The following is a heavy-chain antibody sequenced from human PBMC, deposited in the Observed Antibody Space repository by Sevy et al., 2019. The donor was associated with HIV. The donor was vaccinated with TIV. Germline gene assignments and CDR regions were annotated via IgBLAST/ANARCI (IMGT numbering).Heavy chain of an antibody. D-gene: IGHD3-22*01. V-gene: IGHV3-48*03. Sequence: GSLRLSCEASGFTFSSYEMNWVRQAPGKGLEWVSYISSSGTTIKYADSVRGRFTISRDNAKNSLYMQMNSLRAEDTAVYYCARVDANYDKGFDPWGQGTLVTVSS. CDR1: GFTFSSYE. J-gene: IGHJ5*02. CDR2: ISSSGTTI. CDR3: ARVDANYDKGFDP.